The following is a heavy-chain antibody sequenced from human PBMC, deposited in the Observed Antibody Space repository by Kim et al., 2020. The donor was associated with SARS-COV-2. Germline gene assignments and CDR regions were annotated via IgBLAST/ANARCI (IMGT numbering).Heavy chain of an antibody. V-gene: IGHV3-74*01. CDR3: ARDRGATGDFWSGGWFDP. J-gene: IGHJ5*02. Sequence: KGRFTIARDNAQNTLYLQMNSLRAEDTAVYYCARDRGATGDFWSGGWFDPWGQGTLVTVSS. D-gene: IGHD3-3*01.